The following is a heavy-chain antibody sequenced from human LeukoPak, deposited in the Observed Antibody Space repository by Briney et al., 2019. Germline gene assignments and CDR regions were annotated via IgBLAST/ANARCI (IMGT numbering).Heavy chain of an antibody. CDR1: GGSISSSSYH. CDR2: IYYTGTT. J-gene: IGHJ4*02. V-gene: IGHV4-39*07. D-gene: IGHD1-7*01. CDR3: ARFARWNYGFDY. Sequence: PSETLSLTCTVSGGSISSSSYHWGWIRQPPGKGLEWIGSIYYTGTTNYNPSLKSRVTISVDTSKNQFSLKLSSVTAADTAVYYCARFARWNYGFDYWGQGTLVTVSS.